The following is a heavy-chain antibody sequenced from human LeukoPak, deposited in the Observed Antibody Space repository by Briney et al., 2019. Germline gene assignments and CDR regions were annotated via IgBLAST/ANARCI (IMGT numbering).Heavy chain of an antibody. D-gene: IGHD1-26*01. J-gene: IGHJ4*02. CDR2: IIPIFGIA. CDR3: ARDRSGSSTFDY. CDR1: GGTFSSYA. V-gene: IGHV1-69*04. Sequence: SVKVSCKASGGTFSSYAISWVRQAPGQGLEWMGRIIPIFGIANYAQKFQGRVTIAADKSTSTAYMELSSLRSEDTAVYYCARDRSGSSTFDYWGQGTLVTVSS.